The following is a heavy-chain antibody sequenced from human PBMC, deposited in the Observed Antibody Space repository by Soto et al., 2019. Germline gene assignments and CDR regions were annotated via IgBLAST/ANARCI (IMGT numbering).Heavy chain of an antibody. D-gene: IGHD3-16*01. J-gene: IGHJ6*02. CDR1: GHSFTTYW. Sequence: GESLKISCQGSGHSFTTYWIGWVRQMPGKGLEWMGIIYPGNSDIRYSPSFQGQVTISADKSISTAYLKWSGLKASDTAMYYCARLGIWSYGMDVWGQGTTVTVSS. V-gene: IGHV5-51*01. CDR3: ARLGIWSYGMDV. CDR2: IYPGNSDI.